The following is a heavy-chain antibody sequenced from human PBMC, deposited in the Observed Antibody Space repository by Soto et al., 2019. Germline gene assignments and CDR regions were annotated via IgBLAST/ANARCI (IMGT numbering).Heavy chain of an antibody. CDR1: GYTFTDYY. V-gene: IGHV1-69-2*01. Sequence: EVQLVQSGAEVKKPGATVKISCTASGYTFTDYYINWVQQAPGKGLEWMGFVDPEDGKSTYAENFQGRVSITADTSRATAYMELSSLRSEDTAVYFCAIIVGATTIDCWGQGTLVTVSS. D-gene: IGHD1-26*01. CDR3: AIIVGATTIDC. J-gene: IGHJ4*02. CDR2: VDPEDGKS.